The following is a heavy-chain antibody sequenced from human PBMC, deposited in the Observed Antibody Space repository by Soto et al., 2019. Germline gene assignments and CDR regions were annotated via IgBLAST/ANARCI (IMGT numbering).Heavy chain of an antibody. V-gene: IGHV4-31*03. CDR1: GGSISSGGYY. Sequence: PSETLSLTCTVSGGSISSGGYYWSWIRQHPGRGLEWIGYIYYSVSTYYNPSLKSRVTISVDTSKNQFSLKLSSVTAADTAVYYCARDRGSTRGGYCSGGSCYAYFDYWGQGTLVTVSS. J-gene: IGHJ4*02. D-gene: IGHD2-15*01. CDR2: IYYSVST. CDR3: ARDRGSTRGGYCSGGSCYAYFDY.